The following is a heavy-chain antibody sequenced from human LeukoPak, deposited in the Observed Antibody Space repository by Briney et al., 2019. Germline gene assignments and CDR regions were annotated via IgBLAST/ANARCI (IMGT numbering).Heavy chain of an antibody. CDR3: ARLGADIVVVPAASYFDY. V-gene: IGHV5-51*01. Sequence: GESLKISCNGSGYSFTSYWIGWVRQMPGKGLEGMGIIYPGDSDTRYSPSFQGQVTISADKSISTAYLQWSSLKASDTAMYYCARLGADIVVVPAASYFDYWGQGTLVTVSS. CDR1: GYSFTSYW. CDR2: IYPGDSDT. D-gene: IGHD2-2*01. J-gene: IGHJ4*02.